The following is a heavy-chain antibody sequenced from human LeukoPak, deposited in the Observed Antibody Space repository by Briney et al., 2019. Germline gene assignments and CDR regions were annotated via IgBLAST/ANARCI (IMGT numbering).Heavy chain of an antibody. D-gene: IGHD5-18*01. CDR1: GGTFSSYA. CDR3: ARGYSYAPASSGMDV. CDR2: IILIFGTA. Sequence: GASVKVSCKASGGTFSSYAISWVRQAPGQGLEWMGGIILIFGTANYAQKFQGRVTITADESTSTAYMELSSLRSEDTAVYYCARGYSYAPASSGMDVWGQGTTVTVSS. J-gene: IGHJ6*02. V-gene: IGHV1-69*13.